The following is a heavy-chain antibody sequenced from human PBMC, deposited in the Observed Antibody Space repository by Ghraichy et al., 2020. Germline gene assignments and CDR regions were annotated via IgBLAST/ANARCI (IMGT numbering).Heavy chain of an antibody. V-gene: IGHV3-49*03. CDR3: ASVPYYNSPPAH. CDR2: IRSKTYGETT. CDR1: GFTFATYN. J-gene: IGHJ4*02. Sequence: GESLNISCTTSGFTFATYNVHWFRQAPGKGLEWIAFIRSKTYGETTQYVASVQGRFTVSRDDSKSIAYLQMNSLKTEDTAVYYCASVPYYNSPPAHRGQGTLVTVSS. D-gene: IGHD3-10*01.